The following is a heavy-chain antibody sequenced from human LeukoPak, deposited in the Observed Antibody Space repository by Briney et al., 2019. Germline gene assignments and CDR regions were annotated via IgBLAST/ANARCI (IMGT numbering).Heavy chain of an antibody. V-gene: IGHV5-10-1*04. D-gene: IGHD1-26*01. CDR2: IDPSDSYT. CDR3: ARPVGATLHFDY. CDR1: GYSFTSYY. J-gene: IGHJ4*02. Sequence: PGESLKISCKGSGYSFTSYYINWVRQMPGKGLEWMGRIDPSDSYTNYSPSFQGQVTISADKSISTAYLQWSSLKASDTAMYYCARPVGATLHFDYWGRGTLVTVSS.